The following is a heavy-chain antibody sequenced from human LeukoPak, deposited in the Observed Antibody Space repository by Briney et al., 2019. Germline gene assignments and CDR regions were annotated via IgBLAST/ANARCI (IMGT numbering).Heavy chain of an antibody. J-gene: IGHJ4*02. V-gene: IGHV4-59*06. Sequence: SETLSLTCTVSGGSISSFYWSWIRQHPGKGLEWIGYIYYSGSTYYNPSLKSRVTISVDTSKNQFSLKLSSVTAADTAVYYCARVGYYGSGSYYNVWGQGTLVTVSS. CDR1: GGSISSFY. CDR2: IYYSGST. CDR3: ARVGYYGSGSYYNV. D-gene: IGHD3-10*01.